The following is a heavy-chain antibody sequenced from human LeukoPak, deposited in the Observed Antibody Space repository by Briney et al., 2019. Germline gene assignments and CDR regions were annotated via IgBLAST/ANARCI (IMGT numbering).Heavy chain of an antibody. CDR1: GYSISSGYD. CDR3: ARVVLGVVVPAAIWGDSFYYYYMDV. V-gene: IGHV4-38-2*01. CDR2: IYHSGST. D-gene: IGHD2-2*02. J-gene: IGHJ6*03. Sequence: SETLSLTCAVSGYSISSGYDWGWIRQPPGKGLEWIGSIYHSGSTYYNPSLKSRVTISVDTSKNQFSLKLSSVTAADTAVYYCARVVLGVVVPAAIWGDSFYYYYMDVWGKGTTVTVSS.